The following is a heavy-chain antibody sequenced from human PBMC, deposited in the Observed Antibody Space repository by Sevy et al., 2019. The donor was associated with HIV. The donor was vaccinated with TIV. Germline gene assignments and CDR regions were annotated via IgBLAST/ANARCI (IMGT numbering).Heavy chain of an antibody. V-gene: IGHV3-30-3*01. CDR2: ISYDGSNK. D-gene: IGHD3-10*01. CDR3: ARVTELWFGELSQYGMDV. Sequence: GGSLRLSCAASGFTFSSYAMHWVRQAPGKGLEWVAVISYDGSNKYYADSVKGRFTISRDNAKNSLYLQMNSLRAEDTAVYYCARVTELWFGELSQYGMDVWGQGTTVTVSS. CDR1: GFTFSSYA. J-gene: IGHJ6*02.